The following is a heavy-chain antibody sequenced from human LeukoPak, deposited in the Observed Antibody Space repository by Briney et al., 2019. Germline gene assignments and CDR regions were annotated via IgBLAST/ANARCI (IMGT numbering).Heavy chain of an antibody. CDR3: ARERRRAGAKENWFDP. CDR1: EYTFTVNY. V-gene: IGHV1-2*02. D-gene: IGHD6-13*01. Sequence: SGKLSFKASEYTFTVNYTHWVRHAPGQGIEWMGLINPNSGGTNYDQKFKGRVTMTRATSINTAYLELRRLSLNDEAVDFYARERRRAGAKENWFDPWGQGTLVTVSS. CDR2: INPNSGGT. J-gene: IGHJ5*02.